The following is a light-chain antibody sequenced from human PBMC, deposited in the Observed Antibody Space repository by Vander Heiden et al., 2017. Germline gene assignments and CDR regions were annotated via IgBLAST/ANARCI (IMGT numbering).Light chain of an antibody. CDR3: CSDAGSSTWV. CDR1: ISDVGSNNL. J-gene: IGLJ3*02. V-gene: IGLV2-23*02. Sequence: QSALTQPASGSGSPGQSMPISCPGTISDVGSNNLVSWYQQPPAKPHKLMIYEVSRRPAGVANRLSGSKSGNTASLTISGLQAEDGADYYCCSDAGSSTWVFGGGTKLTVL. CDR2: EVS.